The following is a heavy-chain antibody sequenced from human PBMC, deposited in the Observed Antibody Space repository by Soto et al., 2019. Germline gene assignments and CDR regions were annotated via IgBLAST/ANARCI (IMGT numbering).Heavy chain of an antibody. D-gene: IGHD3-22*01. Sequence: PSETLSLTCAVSGYSISSSNWWGWIRQPPGKGLEWIGYIYYRGSTYYNPSLKSRVTMSVDTSKNQFSLKLSSVTAVDTAVYYCARHQIYYDSSGYNWFDPWGQGTLVTVSS. CDR3: ARHQIYYDSSGYNWFDP. CDR2: IYYRGST. J-gene: IGHJ5*02. CDR1: GYSISSSNW. V-gene: IGHV4-28*01.